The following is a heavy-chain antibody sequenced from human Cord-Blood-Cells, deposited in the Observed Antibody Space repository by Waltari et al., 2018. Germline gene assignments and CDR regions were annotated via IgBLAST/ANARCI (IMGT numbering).Heavy chain of an antibody. J-gene: IGHJ4*02. D-gene: IGHD3-22*01. CDR1: GYTFTSYG. Sequence: QVQLVQSGAEVKKPGASVKVSCKASGYTFTSYGISWVRQAPGQGLEGMGWISAYNGNTNYAQKLQGRVTMTTDTSTSTAYMVLGSRRSDDTAVYYCARSYYYDSSGYYLDYWGQGTLVTVSS. CDR3: ARSYYYDSSGYYLDY. V-gene: IGHV1-18*01. CDR2: ISAYNGNT.